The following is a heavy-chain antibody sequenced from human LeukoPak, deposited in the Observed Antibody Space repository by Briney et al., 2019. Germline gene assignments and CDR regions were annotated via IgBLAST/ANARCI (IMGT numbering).Heavy chain of an antibody. CDR1: GGSISSYY. V-gene: IGHV4-4*07. D-gene: IGHD3-10*01. J-gene: IGHJ4*02. CDR2: IYTSGST. CDR3: ARSREYVCFGESPFDY. Sequence: PSETLSLTCTVSGGSISSYYWSWIRQPAGKGREWIGRIYTSGSTNYNPSLKGRVTMSVDTSKNQFSLKLSSVTAADTAVYYCARSREYVCFGESPFDYWGQGTLVTVSP.